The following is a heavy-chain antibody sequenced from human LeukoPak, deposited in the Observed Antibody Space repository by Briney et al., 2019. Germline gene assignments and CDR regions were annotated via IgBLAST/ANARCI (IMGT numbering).Heavy chain of an antibody. CDR2: INPNSGGT. CDR3: ARVRTEQWLVYFDY. D-gene: IGHD6-19*01. V-gene: IGHV1-2*02. CDR1: GYTFTGYY. J-gene: IGHJ4*02. Sequence: ASVKVSCKASGYTFTGYYMHWVRQAPGQGLEWMGWINPNSGGTNYAQKFQGRVTMTRDTSISTAYMELSRLRSDDTAVYYCARVRTEQWLVYFDYRGQGTLVTVSS.